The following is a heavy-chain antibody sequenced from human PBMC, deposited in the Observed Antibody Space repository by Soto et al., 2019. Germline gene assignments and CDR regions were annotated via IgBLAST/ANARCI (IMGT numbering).Heavy chain of an antibody. CDR1: GYSIRSGYF. Sequence: SETLSLTCAVSGYSIRSGYFWGWIRQPPGKGLEWIGSMYHSGITYYNLSLKSRVTISVDTSKNQLSLKLSSATAADTAVYYCARSMYSTSAQLYYGMDVWGQWTTVTV. D-gene: IGHD6-6*01. J-gene: IGHJ6*02. CDR3: ARSMYSTSAQLYYGMDV. CDR2: MYHSGIT. V-gene: IGHV4-38-2*01.